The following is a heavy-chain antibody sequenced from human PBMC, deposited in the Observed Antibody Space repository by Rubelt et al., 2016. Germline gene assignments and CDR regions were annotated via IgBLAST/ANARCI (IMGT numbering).Heavy chain of an antibody. V-gene: IGHV4-61*03. CDR2: IYYSGST. CDR3: ARGSFLTCYDAFDI. Sequence: GLEWLGYIYYSGSTNYNPSLKSRLTISVDTSGNHFSLKLNSVSAADTAIYYCARGSFLTCYDAFDIWGQGTMVTVSS. D-gene: IGHD3-9*01. J-gene: IGHJ3*02.